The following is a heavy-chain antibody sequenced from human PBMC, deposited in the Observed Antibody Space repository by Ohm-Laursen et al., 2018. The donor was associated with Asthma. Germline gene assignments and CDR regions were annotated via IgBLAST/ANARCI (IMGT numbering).Heavy chain of an antibody. V-gene: IGHV1-46*01. CDR3: AREKGEEWELLRELYF. CDR1: GYTFINYH. J-gene: IGHJ4*02. CDR2: LNPSGGST. D-gene: IGHD1-26*01. Sequence: GASVKVSCKPSGYTFINYHMHWVRQAPGEGLEWMGVLNPSGGSTTYAQKFRGRATMTRDTSTSTFYMELSSLRSEDTAVYYCAREKGEEWELLRELYFWGQGTLVTVSS.